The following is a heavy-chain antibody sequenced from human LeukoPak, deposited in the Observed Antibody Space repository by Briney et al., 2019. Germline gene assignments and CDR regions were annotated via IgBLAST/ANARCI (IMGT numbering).Heavy chain of an antibody. V-gene: IGHV3-66*01. CDR3: ARDPGDDAFDI. CDR1: RFTVSSNY. Sequence: PGGSLRLSCAASRFTVSSNYMSWVRQAPGKGLEWVSVIYSGGSTYYADSVKGRFTISRDNSKNTLYLQMNSLRAEDTAVYYCARDPGDDAFDIWGQGTMVTVSS. J-gene: IGHJ3*02. CDR2: IYSGGST.